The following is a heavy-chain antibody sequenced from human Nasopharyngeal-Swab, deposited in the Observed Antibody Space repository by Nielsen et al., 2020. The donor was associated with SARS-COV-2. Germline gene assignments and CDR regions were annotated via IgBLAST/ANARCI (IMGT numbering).Heavy chain of an antibody. J-gene: IGHJ6*02. CDR1: GGTFSSYA. D-gene: IGHD6-13*01. Sequence: SVKVSCKASGGTFSSYAISWVRQAPGQGLEWMGGIIPIFGTANYAQKFQGRVTITADESTSTAYMELSSLRSEDTAVYYCVRELIHFAAAAPRGDYYYGMDVWGQGTTVTVSS. CDR2: IIPIFGTA. CDR3: VRELIHFAAAAPRGDYYYGMDV. V-gene: IGHV1-69*13.